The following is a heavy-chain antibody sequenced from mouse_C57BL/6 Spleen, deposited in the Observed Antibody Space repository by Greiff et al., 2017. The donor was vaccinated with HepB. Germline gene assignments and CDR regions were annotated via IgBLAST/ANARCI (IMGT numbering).Heavy chain of an antibody. D-gene: IGHD3-2*02. CDR1: GYTFTSYW. V-gene: IGHV1-69*01. CDR3: ASQAQARAMDY. CDR2: IDPSDSYT. J-gene: IGHJ4*01. Sequence: QVQLQQPGAELVMPGASVKLSCKASGYTFTSYWMHWVKQRPGQGLEWIGEIDPSDSYTNYNQKFKGKSTLTVDKSSSTAYMQLSSLTSEDSAVYYCASQAQARAMDYWGQGTSVTVSS.